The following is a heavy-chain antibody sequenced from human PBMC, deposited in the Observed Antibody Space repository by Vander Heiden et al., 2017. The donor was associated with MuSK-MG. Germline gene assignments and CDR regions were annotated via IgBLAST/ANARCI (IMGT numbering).Heavy chain of an antibody. CDR2: IYWDDDK. Sequence: QLTLKESGPTLVKPTQTLTLTCTFSGFSLSPSGVGVGWIRQPPGKALEWLALIYWDDDKRYSPSLKSRLTITKDTSKNQVVITMTNMDTVETATYYCAHSLLYSYGYDYYHYWVQGTLVTVYS. V-gene: IGHV2-5*02. CDR1: GFSLSPSGVG. CDR3: AHSLLYSYGYDYYHY. J-gene: IGHJ4*02. D-gene: IGHD5-18*01.